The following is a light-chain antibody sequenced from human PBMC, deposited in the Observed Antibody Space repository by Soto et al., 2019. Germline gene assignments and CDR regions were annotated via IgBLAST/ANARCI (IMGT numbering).Light chain of an antibody. V-gene: IGKV3-20*01. J-gene: IGKJ2*01. CDR2: GTS. CDR3: QHYGSAPYT. Sequence: VLTQSPGTLSLSPGERATLSCRSSQTLSTMFLAWYQQKPGQAPGLLIYGTSTRAAGIPDRFSGSGSGTDFTLTISRLEPEDIAVYYWQHYGSAPYTWGQGTKLEIK. CDR1: QTLSTMF.